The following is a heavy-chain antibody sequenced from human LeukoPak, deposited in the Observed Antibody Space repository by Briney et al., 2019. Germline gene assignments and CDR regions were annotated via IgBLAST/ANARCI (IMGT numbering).Heavy chain of an antibody. J-gene: IGHJ2*01. Sequence: GGSLRLSCSASGITVSNNYMSWVRQAPGKGLDWVSVMYVGGRTFYADSVQGRFTISRDNSKNTLYLQMNSLRVEDTAVYYCAREGHLGKYFDLWGRGTQVTVSS. CDR1: GITVSNNY. CDR2: MYVGGRT. CDR3: AREGHLGKYFDL. D-gene: IGHD3-16*01. V-gene: IGHV3-53*01.